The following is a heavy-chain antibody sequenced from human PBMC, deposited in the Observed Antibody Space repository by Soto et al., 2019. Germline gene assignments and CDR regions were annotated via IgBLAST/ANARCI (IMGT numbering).Heavy chain of an antibody. CDR2: NYSGDFDT. J-gene: IGHJ6*02. Sequence: GEYLKISCKGSGYSFTSYWIGWVRQMPGKSLEWMGNNYSGDFDTRYSPSFQGQVTISADKSISTAYLQWSSLKASDTAMYYCARRYPLGYCSSTSCYGGYYYYGMDVWGQGTTVTVSS. CDR3: ARRYPLGYCSSTSCYGGYYYYGMDV. V-gene: IGHV5-51*01. CDR1: GYSFTSYW. D-gene: IGHD2-2*01.